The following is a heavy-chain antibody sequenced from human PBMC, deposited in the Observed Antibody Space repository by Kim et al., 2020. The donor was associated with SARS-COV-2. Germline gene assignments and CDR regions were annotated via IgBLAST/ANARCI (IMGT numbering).Heavy chain of an antibody. CDR3: ARASVINDYYYYGMDV. D-gene: IGHD2-21*01. Sequence: SETLSLTCTVSGGSISSYYWSWIRQPPGKGLEWIGYIYYSGSTNYNPSLKSRVTISVDTSKNQFSLKLSSVTAADTAVYYCARASVINDYYYYGMDVWGQGTTVTVSS. CDR1: GGSISSYY. CDR2: IYYSGST. J-gene: IGHJ6*02. V-gene: IGHV4-59*01.